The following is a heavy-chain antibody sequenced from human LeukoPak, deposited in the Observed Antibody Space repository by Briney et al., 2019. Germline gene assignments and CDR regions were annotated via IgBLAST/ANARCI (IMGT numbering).Heavy chain of an antibody. Sequence: GRSLRLSCAASGFTFSAYGMHWVRKAPGKGLEWVAIISYDGTNKYYADSVKGRFTISRDNSKNTLYLQMNSLRAEDTAVYYCAKEITRPNRAVAGLNYWGQGTLVTVSS. CDR2: ISYDGTNK. D-gene: IGHD6-19*01. CDR3: AKEITRPNRAVAGLNY. J-gene: IGHJ4*02. CDR1: GFTFSAYG. V-gene: IGHV3-30*18.